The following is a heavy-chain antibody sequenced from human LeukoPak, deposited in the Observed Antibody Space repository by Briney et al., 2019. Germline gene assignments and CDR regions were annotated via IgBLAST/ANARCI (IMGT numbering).Heavy chain of an antibody. CDR2: IKSKTDDGTR. CDR3: TTETGKWLRFLARESRYNYYYYMDV. D-gene: IGHD5-12*01. V-gene: IGHV3-15*01. CDR1: GFTFSNAC. Sequence: GGSLRLSCAASGFTFSNACMSWVRQAPGRGLEWVGRIKSKTDDGTRDYAAPVKGRFSISRDDSKNTLYLQMNSLKTEDTAVYYCTTETGKWLRFLARESRYNYYYYMDVWGKGTTVTISS. J-gene: IGHJ6*03.